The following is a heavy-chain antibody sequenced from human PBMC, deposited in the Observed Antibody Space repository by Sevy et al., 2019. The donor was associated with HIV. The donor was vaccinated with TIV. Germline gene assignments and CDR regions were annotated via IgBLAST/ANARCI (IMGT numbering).Heavy chain of an antibody. CDR2: IMAVFGTT. V-gene: IGHV1-69*13. CDR3: ARDKYYYFSESFDY. CDR1: GGIFRSNA. J-gene: IGHJ4*01. Sequence: ASVKVSCKASGGIFRSNAISWVRPAPRQGLEWMGGIMAVFGTTNYAQKFQGRGPVSADESRSTAYMEVSSLRSEDTAGEYCARDKYYYFSESFDYWGQGTQVTVSS. D-gene: IGHD3-10*01.